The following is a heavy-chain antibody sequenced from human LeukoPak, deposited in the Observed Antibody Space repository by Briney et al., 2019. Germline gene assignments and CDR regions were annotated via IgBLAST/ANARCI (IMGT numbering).Heavy chain of an antibody. J-gene: IGHJ3*02. V-gene: IGHV1-8*01. Sequence: ASVKVSCKASGYTFTSYDINWVRQATGQGLEWMGWMNPNSGNTGYAQKFQGRVTMTRNTSISTAYMELSSLRSEDTAVYYCAREPPRIDAFDIWGQGTMVTVSS. CDR2: MNPNSGNT. D-gene: IGHD1-14*01. CDR1: GYTFTSYD. CDR3: AREPPRIDAFDI.